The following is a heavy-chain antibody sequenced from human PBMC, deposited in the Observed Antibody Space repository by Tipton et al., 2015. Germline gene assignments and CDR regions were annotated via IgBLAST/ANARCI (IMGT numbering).Heavy chain of an antibody. CDR1: GASISSNHY. CDR3: ARDLDHFASGSYPHYYSYYAMDV. CDR2: IYSSWST. D-gene: IGHD3-10*01. J-gene: IGHJ6*02. V-gene: IGHV4-4*07. Sequence: TLSLTCTVSGASISSNHYWSWIRQPAGKGLEWIGHIYSSWSTNYNPSLNSRVTMSVDTSKNQFSLNLTSVTAADTAVYYCARDLDHFASGSYPHYYSYYAMDVWGQGTTVTVSS.